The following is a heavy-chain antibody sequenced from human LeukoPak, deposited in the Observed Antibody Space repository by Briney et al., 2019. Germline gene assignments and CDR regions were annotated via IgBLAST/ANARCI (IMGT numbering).Heavy chain of an antibody. CDR2: INHSGST. D-gene: IGHD3-22*01. CDR3: ARGDYYDSSGLYYFDY. CDR1: GGSFSGYY. J-gene: IGHJ4*02. V-gene: IGHV4-34*01. Sequence: SETLSLTCAVYGGSFSGYYWSWIRQPPGKGLEWIGEINHSGSTNYNPSPKSRVTISVDTSKNQFSLKLSSVTAADTAVYYCARGDYYDSSGLYYFDYWGQGTLVTVSS.